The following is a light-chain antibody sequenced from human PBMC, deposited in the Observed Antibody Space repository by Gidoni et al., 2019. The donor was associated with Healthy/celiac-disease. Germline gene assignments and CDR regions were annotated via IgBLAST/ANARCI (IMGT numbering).Light chain of an antibody. CDR3: QQYYSVFT. Sequence: DIVMTQSPASLAVSLGERATINCKSSQSVLYSSNNKNYLAWYQQKPGQPPKLLIYWASTRESGVPDRFSGSGSGTDFTLTISSLQAEDVAVYYCQQYYSVFTFGPGTKVDIK. J-gene: IGKJ3*01. V-gene: IGKV4-1*01. CDR2: WAS. CDR1: QSVLYSSNNKNY.